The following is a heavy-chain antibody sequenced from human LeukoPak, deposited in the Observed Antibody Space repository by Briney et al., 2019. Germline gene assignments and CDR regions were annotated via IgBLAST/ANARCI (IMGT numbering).Heavy chain of an antibody. V-gene: IGHV1-69*13. CDR1: GGTFSSYA. Sequence: GASVNVSCKASGGTFSSYAISWVRQAPGQGLEWMGGIIPIFGTANYAQKFQGRVTITADESTSTAYMELSSLRSEDTAVCYCASTPPYYYDSSGYYPMGYFDYWGQGTLVTVSS. CDR2: IIPIFGTA. CDR3: ASTPPYYYDSSGYYPMGYFDY. D-gene: IGHD3-22*01. J-gene: IGHJ4*02.